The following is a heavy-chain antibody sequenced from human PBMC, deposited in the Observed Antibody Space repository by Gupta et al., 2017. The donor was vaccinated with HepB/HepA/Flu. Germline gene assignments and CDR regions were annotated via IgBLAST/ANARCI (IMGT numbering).Heavy chain of an antibody. D-gene: IGHD3-22*01. V-gene: IGHV3-23*01. Sequence: EVQLLESGGGLVQPGGSLRLSCAASGFTFSSYAMSWVRQAPGKGLEWVSASSGSGGSTYYADSVKGRFTISRDNSKNTLYLQMNSLRAEDTAVYYCAKGPSEYYDSSGLVGGTLHTDWYFDLWGRGTLVTVSS. CDR3: AKGPSEYYDSSGLVGGTLHTDWYFDL. CDR2: SSGSGGST. CDR1: GFTFSSYA. J-gene: IGHJ2*01.